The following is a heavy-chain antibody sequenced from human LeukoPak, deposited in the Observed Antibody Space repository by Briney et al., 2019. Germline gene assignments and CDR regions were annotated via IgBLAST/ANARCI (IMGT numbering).Heavy chain of an antibody. V-gene: IGHV3-7*01. CDR3: ARDSGSSELAYCGGDCYHDAFDI. D-gene: IGHD2-21*02. J-gene: IGHJ3*02. CDR1: GFTFTNYW. CDR2: IKQDGNEK. Sequence: PGGSLRLSCAASGFTFTNYWMSWVRQAPGTGLEWVANIKQDGNEKYYVDSVRGRFTITRDNAKNSLYLQMNSLRAEDTAVYYCARDSGSSELAYCGGDCYHDAFDIWGQGTMVTVSS.